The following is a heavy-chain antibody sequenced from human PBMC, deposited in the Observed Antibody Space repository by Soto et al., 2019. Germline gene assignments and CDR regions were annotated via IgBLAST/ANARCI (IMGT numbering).Heavy chain of an antibody. D-gene: IGHD3-10*01. CDR2: INHSGST. V-gene: IGHV4-34*01. CDR1: GGSFSGYY. Sequence: PSQTLSLTCAVYGGSFSGYYWSWIRQPPGKGLEWIGEINHSGSTNYNPSLKSRVTISVDTSKNQFSLKLSSVTAADTAVYYCARGRTYYYGSGSYYNVKNYYYYMDVWGKGTTVTVSS. J-gene: IGHJ6*03. CDR3: ARGRTYYYGSGSYYNVKNYYYYMDV.